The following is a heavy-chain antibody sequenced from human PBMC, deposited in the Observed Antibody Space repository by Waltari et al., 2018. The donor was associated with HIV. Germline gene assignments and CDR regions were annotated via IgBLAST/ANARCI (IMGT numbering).Heavy chain of an antibody. CDR2: IKQDGRDK. D-gene: IGHD2-21*01. CDR1: EFSIGDYY. V-gene: IGHV3-7*01. Sequence: EVQVAESGGGLVQPGGSLRLSCVASEFSIGDYYMSWVRQAPGEGREWVANIKQDGRDKFYAAPVKGRFTISRDYARNTVFLQMDNLGAEDTALYFCARESRYRGHDDACDVWGQGTMVTVSS. J-gene: IGHJ3*01. CDR3: ARESRYRGHDDACDV.